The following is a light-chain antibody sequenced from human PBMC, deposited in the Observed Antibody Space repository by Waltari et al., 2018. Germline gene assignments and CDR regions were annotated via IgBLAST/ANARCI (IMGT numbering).Light chain of an antibody. J-gene: IGKJ1*01. Sequence: ELVLTQSPGTLFLSPGERANLSCSASQNSNSNYLAWYQQKPGQAPRLLIYGAYSRATDIPDSFSGSGSGTDFTLTISRLEPEDFAVYYCHQYGVSTWTFGQGTKVEIK. CDR3: HQYGVSTWT. CDR2: GAY. CDR1: QNSNSNY. V-gene: IGKV3-20*01.